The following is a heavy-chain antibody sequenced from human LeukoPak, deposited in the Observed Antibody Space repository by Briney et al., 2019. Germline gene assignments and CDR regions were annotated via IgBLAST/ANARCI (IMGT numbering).Heavy chain of an antibody. CDR3: ARALGSSWDSSLDS. D-gene: IGHD6-13*01. J-gene: IGHJ4*02. CDR1: GFTFSNYA. V-gene: IGHV3-30-3*01. Sequence: GGSLRLSCAASGFTFSNYAMHWVRQAPGKGLEWVAVISYDGSNKYYADSVKGRFTISRDDSKNTLYVQMNSLRTEDTAVYYCARALGSSWDSSLDSWGQGTLVPVSS. CDR2: ISYDGSNK.